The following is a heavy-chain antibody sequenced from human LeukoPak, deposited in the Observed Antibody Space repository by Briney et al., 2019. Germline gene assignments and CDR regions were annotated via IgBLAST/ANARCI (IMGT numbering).Heavy chain of an antibody. J-gene: IGHJ4*02. CDR2: IYPGDSDT. V-gene: IGHV5-51*01. D-gene: IGHD5-24*01. CDR1: GYPFATNW. Sequence: GESLKISCKGTGYPFATNWIGWVRQMPGKGLEWMAIIYPGDSDTRYSPSFQGQVIISADKSISTAYLQWSSLKASDTAMYYCARGDGYNYDYWGQGTLVTVSS. CDR3: ARGDGYNYDY.